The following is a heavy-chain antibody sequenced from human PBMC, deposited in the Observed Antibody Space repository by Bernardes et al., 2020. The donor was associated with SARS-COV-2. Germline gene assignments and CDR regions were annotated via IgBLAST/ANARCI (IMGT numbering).Heavy chain of an antibody. CDR2: IYPGDSDT. CDR1: GYSFSSYW. D-gene: IGHD4-17*01. V-gene: IGHV5-51*01. CDR3: VRLRWGYGGNLPPDY. J-gene: IGHJ4*02. Sequence: GESLKISCQGSGYSFSSYWIGWVRQMPGKGLECMGTIYPGDSDTRYSPSFQGQVTISADKSISTAYLQWNSLKASDIVIYYCVRLRWGYGGNLPPDYWGQGTLVTVSS.